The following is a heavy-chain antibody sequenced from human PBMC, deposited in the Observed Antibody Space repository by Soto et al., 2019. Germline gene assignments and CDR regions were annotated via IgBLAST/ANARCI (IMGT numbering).Heavy chain of an antibody. J-gene: IGHJ4*02. D-gene: IGHD3-22*01. V-gene: IGHV3-30*18. Sequence: PGGSLRLSCAASGFTFSSYGMHWARQAPGKGLEWVAVISYDGSNKYYADSVKGRFTISRDNSKNTLYLQMNSLRAEDTAVYYCAKDNYYDSSGPSDYWGQGTLVTVSS. CDR2: ISYDGSNK. CDR3: AKDNYYDSSGPSDY. CDR1: GFTFSSYG.